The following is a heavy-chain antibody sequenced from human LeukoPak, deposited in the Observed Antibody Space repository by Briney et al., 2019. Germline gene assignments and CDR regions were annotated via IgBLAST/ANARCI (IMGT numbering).Heavy chain of an antibody. CDR3: ARSPLTGYYYYFDY. V-gene: IGHV4-4*07. CDR2: FYARGTP. CDR1: GASISSYY. Sequence: PSETLSLTCTVSGASISSYYWSWIRQPAGKGLEWIGRFYARGTPNYNPSLKSRLTMSVDTSKNQFSLKLSSVTAADTAVYYCARSPLTGYYYYFDYWGQGTLVTVSS. D-gene: IGHD3-9*01. J-gene: IGHJ4*02.